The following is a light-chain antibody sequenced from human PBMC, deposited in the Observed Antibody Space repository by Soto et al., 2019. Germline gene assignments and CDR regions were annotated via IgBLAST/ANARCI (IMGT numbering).Light chain of an antibody. CDR3: QQYANWPRT. J-gene: IGKJ1*01. CDR2: GAS. CDR1: QSVSSN. Sequence: EMVMTQSPATLSVSPGERATLSCRASQSVSSNLAWYQLKPGQAPRLLIYGASTRATGIPARFSGRGSGTKFTLTISSLQSEDFAVYYCQQYANWPRTFGQGTKVEIK. V-gene: IGKV3-15*01.